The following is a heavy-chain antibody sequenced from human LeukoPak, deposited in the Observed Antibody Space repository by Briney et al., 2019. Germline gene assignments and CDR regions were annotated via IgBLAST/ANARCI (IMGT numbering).Heavy chain of an antibody. CDR1: GFTFSSYA. CDR2: ISGSGGST. V-gene: IGHV3-23*01. J-gene: IGHJ4*02. CDR3: AKDRVAGMVRGVISDY. D-gene: IGHD3-10*01. Sequence: TGGSLRLSCAASGFTFSSYAMSWVRQAPGKGLEWVSAISGSGGSTYYADSVKGRFTISRDNSKNTLYLQMNSLRAEDTAVYYCAKDRVAGMVRGVISDYWGQGTLVTVSS.